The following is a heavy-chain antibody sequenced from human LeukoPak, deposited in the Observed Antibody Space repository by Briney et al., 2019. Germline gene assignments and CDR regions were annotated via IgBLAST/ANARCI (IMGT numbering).Heavy chain of an antibody. CDR1: GYTFTSYY. Sequence: PGASVKVSCKASGYTFTSYYMHWVRQAPGQGLEWMGIINPSGGNTNYAQKFQGRATMTRDTSISTAYMELSRLRSDDTAVYYCARDGGGNSGDYWGQGTLVTVSS. CDR2: INPSGGNT. D-gene: IGHD4-23*01. J-gene: IGHJ4*02. V-gene: IGHV1-46*01. CDR3: ARDGGGNSGDY.